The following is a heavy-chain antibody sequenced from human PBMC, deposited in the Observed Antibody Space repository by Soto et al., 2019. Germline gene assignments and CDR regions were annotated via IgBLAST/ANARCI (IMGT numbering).Heavy chain of an antibody. V-gene: IGHV3-30*18. D-gene: IGHD6-6*01. J-gene: IGHJ3*02. CDR1: GFTFSSYG. CDR2: ISYDGSNK. CDR3: AKGQLVRVIGAFDI. Sequence: GGSLRLSCAASGFTFSSYGMHWVRQAPGKGLEWVAVISYDGSNKYYADSVKGRFTISRDNSKNTLYLQMNSLRAEDTAVYYCAKGQLVRVIGAFDIWGQGTMVTVSS.